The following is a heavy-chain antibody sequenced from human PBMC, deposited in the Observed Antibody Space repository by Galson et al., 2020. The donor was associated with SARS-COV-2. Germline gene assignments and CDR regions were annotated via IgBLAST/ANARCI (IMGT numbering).Heavy chain of an antibody. CDR1: GGSISSYY. V-gene: IGHV4-59*01. D-gene: IGHD3-3*01. CDR2: IYYSGTP. CDR3: ARAAQTYYDFWSGYYNAPHFDY. J-gene: IGHJ4*02. Sequence: SEPLSLPCTLSGGSISSYYWTWIRQPPGKGLDWIGYIYYSGTPNSTPPPTSRVTLSLDTSKNQFSLKLSSVTAPDTPAYYCARAAQTYYDFWSGYYNAPHFDYWGQGTLVTVSS.